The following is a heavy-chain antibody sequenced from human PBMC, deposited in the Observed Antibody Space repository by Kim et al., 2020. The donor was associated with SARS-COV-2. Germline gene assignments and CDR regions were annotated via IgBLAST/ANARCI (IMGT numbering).Heavy chain of an antibody. J-gene: IGHJ5*01. CDR3: ARGMGGSWFAF. V-gene: IGHV3-48*02. D-gene: IGHD3-10*01. Sequence: MFYADSLKGRFTISRDNAKNSLFLQMNSLRDEDSAVYYCARGMGGSWFAFWGQGTLVTVSS. CDR2: M.